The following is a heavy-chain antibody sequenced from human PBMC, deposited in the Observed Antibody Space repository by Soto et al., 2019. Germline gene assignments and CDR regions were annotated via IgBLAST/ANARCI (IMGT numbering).Heavy chain of an antibody. CDR3: ARRSLELSAGAFDI. CDR1: GFTFSSYS. J-gene: IGHJ3*02. Sequence: GGSLRLSCAASGFTFSSYSMNWVRQAPGKGLEWVSSISSSSSYIYYADSVKGRFTISRDNAKNSLYLQMNSLRAEDTAVYYCARRSLELSAGAFDIWGQGTMVTVSS. D-gene: IGHD2-15*01. V-gene: IGHV3-21*01. CDR2: ISSSSSYI.